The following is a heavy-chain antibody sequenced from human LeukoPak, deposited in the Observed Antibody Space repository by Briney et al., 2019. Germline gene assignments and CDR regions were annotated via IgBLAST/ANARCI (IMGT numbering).Heavy chain of an antibody. Sequence: PSETLSLTCAVYGGSFSGYYWSWIRQPPGKGLEWIGEINHSGSTNYNPSLKSRVTISVDTSKNQFSLKLSSVTAADTAVYYCARARRRAPGVYSSSWIRFDPWGQGTLVAVSS. CDR2: INHSGST. V-gene: IGHV4-34*01. J-gene: IGHJ5*02. CDR1: GGSFSGYY. D-gene: IGHD6-13*01. CDR3: ARARRRAPGVYSSSWIRFDP.